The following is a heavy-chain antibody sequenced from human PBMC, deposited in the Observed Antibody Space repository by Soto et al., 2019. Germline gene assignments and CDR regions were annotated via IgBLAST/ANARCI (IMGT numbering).Heavy chain of an antibody. CDR3: ARGPITIFAVVKYYYSYYRMDV. CDR2: TYYRSKWYN. V-gene: IGHV6-1*01. J-gene: IGHJ6*01. CDR1: GDSVSSNSAA. D-gene: IGHD3-3*01. Sequence: SQTLSLTGAISGDSVSSNSAAWNWIRQSPSRGLEWLGRTYYRSKWYNDYAVSVKSRITSNPDTSKNQFSLQLNSVTPEDTAVYYCARGPITIFAVVKYYYSYYRMDVWAQSTTHTV.